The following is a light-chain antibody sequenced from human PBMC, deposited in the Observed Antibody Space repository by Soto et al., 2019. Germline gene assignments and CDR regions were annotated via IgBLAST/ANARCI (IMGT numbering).Light chain of an antibody. CDR2: GAS. CDR3: QLYDSSSWT. J-gene: IGKJ1*01. Sequence: EVVLTQSPFTLSFGPVYTSTLSFIASQSVSNTYLAWYQQKPGQAPRLLIYGASSRATGFPDRFSGSGSGTDFTLTISRLETEDFAVYYCQLYDSSSWTFGQGTKVDIK. V-gene: IGKV3-20*01. CDR1: QSVSNTY.